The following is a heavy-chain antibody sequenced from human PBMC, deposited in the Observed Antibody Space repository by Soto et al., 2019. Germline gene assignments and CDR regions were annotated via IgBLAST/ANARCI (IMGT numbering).Heavy chain of an antibody. CDR2: INAGNGNT. D-gene: IGHD6-13*01. CDR3: ATLAAAGKGGYYYYYMDV. V-gene: IGHV1-3*01. J-gene: IGHJ6*03. Sequence: GASVKVSCKASGYTFTSYAMHWVRQAPGQRLEWMGWINAGNGNTKYSQKFQGRVTITRDTSASTAYMELSSLRSEDTAVYYCATLAAAGKGGYYYYYMDVWGKGTTVTVSS. CDR1: GYTFTSYA.